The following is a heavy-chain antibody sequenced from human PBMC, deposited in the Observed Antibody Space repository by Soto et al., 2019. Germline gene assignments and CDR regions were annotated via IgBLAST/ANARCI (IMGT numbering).Heavy chain of an antibody. CDR3: ARERCSSTSCYTSTYYYYGMDV. D-gene: IGHD2-2*02. V-gene: IGHV1-69*13. Sequence: SVKVSCKASGGTFSSYAISWVRQAPGQGLEWMGGITPIFGTANYAQKFQGRVTITANESTSTAYMELSSLRSEDTAVYYCARERCSSTSCYTSTYYYYGMDVWGQGTTVTVSS. CDR1: GGTFSSYA. J-gene: IGHJ6*02. CDR2: ITPIFGTA.